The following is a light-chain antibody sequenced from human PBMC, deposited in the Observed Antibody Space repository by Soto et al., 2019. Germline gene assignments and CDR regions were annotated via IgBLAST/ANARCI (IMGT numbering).Light chain of an antibody. CDR2: GAS. CDR1: QSVSTCC. CDR3: QHYVSSPPLYF. V-gene: IGKV3-20*01. J-gene: IGKJ2*01. Sequence: EIVLTQSPGTLSLSPGERATLSCRASQSVSTCCLAWYQQKPGQAPRLLIYGASNRATGIPDRFSGSGSGTDFTITISRLEPEDFAVYYCQHYVSSPPLYFFGQGTKLEIK.